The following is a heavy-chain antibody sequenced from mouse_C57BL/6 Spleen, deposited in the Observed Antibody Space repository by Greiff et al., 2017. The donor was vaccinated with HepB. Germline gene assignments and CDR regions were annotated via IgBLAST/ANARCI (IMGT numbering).Heavy chain of an antibody. V-gene: IGHV1-64*01. CDR3: ARGGYDGNYVAY. D-gene: IGHD2-1*01. J-gene: IGHJ3*01. CDR1: GYTFTSYW. Sequence: QVQLQQSGAELVKPGASVKLSCKASGYTFTSYWMHWVKQRPGQGLEWIGMIHPNSGSTNYNEKFKSKATLTVDKSSSTAYMQLSSLTSEDSAVYYCARGGYDGNYVAYWGQGTLVTVSA. CDR2: IHPNSGST.